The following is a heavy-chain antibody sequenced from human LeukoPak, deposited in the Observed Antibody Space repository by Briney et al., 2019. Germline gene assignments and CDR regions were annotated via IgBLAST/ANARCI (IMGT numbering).Heavy chain of an antibody. CDR3: ARDGDYCSSPSCYEYNWFDP. V-gene: IGHV3-53*01. J-gene: IGHJ5*02. D-gene: IGHD2-2*01. Sequence: GGSLRLSCAAAGFTVSSNYMSWVRQAPGKGLEWVSVIYSGGSTYYADSVKGRFTISRDNSKNTLYLQMNSLRAEDTAVYYCARDGDYCSSPSCYEYNWFDPWGQGTLVTVSS. CDR2: IYSGGST. CDR1: GFTVSSNY.